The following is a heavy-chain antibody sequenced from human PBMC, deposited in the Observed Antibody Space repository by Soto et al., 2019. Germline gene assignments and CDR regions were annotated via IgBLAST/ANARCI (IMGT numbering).Heavy chain of an antibody. CDR1: GVSISSGNW. CDR2: IFHDGTT. J-gene: IGHJ4*02. CDR3: ARAPKVSGSAQTRPDF. D-gene: IGHD6-6*01. V-gene: IGHV4-4*02. Sequence: SETLSLTCAVSGVSISSGNWWTWVRQTPQRGLEYIGEIFHDGTTNYSPSLKSRVSISVDTSKNQFSLNLTSLTAADTAVYYCARAPKVSGSAQTRPDFWGQGSLVTVSS.